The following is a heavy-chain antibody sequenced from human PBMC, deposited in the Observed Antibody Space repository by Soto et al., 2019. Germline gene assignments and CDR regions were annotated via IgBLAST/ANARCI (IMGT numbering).Heavy chain of an antibody. J-gene: IGHJ5*02. CDR2: IYWDDDK. CDR1: GFSLSTSGVG. CDR3: AHIILGYDFWSGYLSFDP. D-gene: IGHD3-3*01. V-gene: IGHV2-5*02. Sequence: SGPTLVNPTQTLTLTCTFSGFSLSTSGVGVGWIRQPPGKALEWLALIYWDDDKRYSPSLKSRLTITKDTSKNQVVLTMTNMDPLDTATFYFAHIILGYDFWSGYLSFDPWGQGTLVTVSS.